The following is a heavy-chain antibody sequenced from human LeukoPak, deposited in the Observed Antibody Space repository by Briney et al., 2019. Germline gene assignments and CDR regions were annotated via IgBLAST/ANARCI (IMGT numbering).Heavy chain of an antibody. J-gene: IGHJ6*02. CDR1: GFTFSNAW. V-gene: IGHV3-74*01. D-gene: IGHD3-10*01. CDR3: AQGGSEIYYYYHGMDV. CDR2: IASDGSST. Sequence: GGSLRLSCAASGFTFSNAWMNWVRQAPGKGLVWVSRIASDGSSTTYADSVKGRFTISRDNSKNTLYLQMNSLRVEDTAVFYCAQGGSEIYYYYHGMDVWGQGTTVTVSS.